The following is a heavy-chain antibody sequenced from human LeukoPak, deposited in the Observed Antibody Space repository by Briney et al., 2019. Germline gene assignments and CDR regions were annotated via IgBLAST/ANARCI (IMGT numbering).Heavy chain of an antibody. Sequence: SETLSLTCAVSGDFITAYYWSWIRQPPGKGLEWIGYVYYTGSTEYNPSLRSRVTISLEMSKQQFSLTLTSVTAADTAVYYCASNTGTVFDYWGQGALVTVSS. CDR1: GDFITAYY. J-gene: IGHJ4*02. V-gene: IGHV4-59*01. CDR3: ASNTGTVFDY. CDR2: VYYTGST. D-gene: IGHD7-27*01.